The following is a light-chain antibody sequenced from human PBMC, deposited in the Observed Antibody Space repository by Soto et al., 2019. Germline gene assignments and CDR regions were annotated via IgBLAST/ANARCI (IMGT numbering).Light chain of an antibody. CDR2: EVN. CDR3: SSSAGTNSFVL. Sequence: QSALTQPPSASGSPGQSVTISCTGTSSDIGGYNSVSWYQQHPGKAPKLMIYEVNKRPLGVPERSSGSKSGNTASLTVSGLHADDEADYYCSSSAGTNSFVLFGGGTKLTVL. V-gene: IGLV2-8*01. CDR1: SSDIGGYNS. J-gene: IGLJ3*02.